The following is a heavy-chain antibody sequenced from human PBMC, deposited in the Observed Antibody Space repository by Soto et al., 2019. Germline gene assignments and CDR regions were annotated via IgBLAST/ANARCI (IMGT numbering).Heavy chain of an antibody. CDR2: INHSGST. Sequence: QVQLQQWGAGLLKTSETLSLTCAVYGGSFSGYYWSWIRQPPGKGLEWIGEINHSGSTNYNPSLKSRVTISVDTSKNQFSLKLSSVTAADTAVYYCARGYTVAVAGTEGYYFDYWGQGTLVTVSS. J-gene: IGHJ4*02. D-gene: IGHD6-19*01. V-gene: IGHV4-34*01. CDR3: ARGYTVAVAGTEGYYFDY. CDR1: GGSFSGYY.